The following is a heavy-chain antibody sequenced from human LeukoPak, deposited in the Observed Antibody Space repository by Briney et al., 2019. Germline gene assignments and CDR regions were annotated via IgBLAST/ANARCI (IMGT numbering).Heavy chain of an antibody. V-gene: IGHV3-30*02. Sequence: PGGSLRLSXAASGFTFSSYGMHWVHQAPGKGLEWVAFIRYDGSNKYYADSVKGRFTISRDNSKNTLYLQMNSLRAEDTAVYYCAKVGVYYDRPDFDYWGQGTLVTVSS. CDR2: IRYDGSNK. CDR3: AKVGVYYDRPDFDY. J-gene: IGHJ4*02. CDR1: GFTFSSYG. D-gene: IGHD3-22*01.